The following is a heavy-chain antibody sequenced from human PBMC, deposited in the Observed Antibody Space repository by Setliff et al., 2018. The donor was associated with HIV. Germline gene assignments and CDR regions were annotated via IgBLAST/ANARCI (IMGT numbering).Heavy chain of an antibody. CDR1: AYAFSNYW. CDR2: IYPRDSKI. Sequence: PGESLKISCVGSAYAFSNYWIGWVRQMPGKGLEWMGIIYPRDSKIRYSPSFQGQVTFSVDKSLNTAYLQWSSLKVSDSAIYYCVRYDVYEYGYQVFDIWGQGTTVTVSS. CDR3: VRYDVYEYGYQVFDI. V-gene: IGHV5-51*01. J-gene: IGHJ3*02. D-gene: IGHD5-12*01.